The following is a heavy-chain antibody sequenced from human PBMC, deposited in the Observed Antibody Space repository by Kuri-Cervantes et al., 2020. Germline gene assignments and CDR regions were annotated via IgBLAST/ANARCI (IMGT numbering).Heavy chain of an antibody. CDR2: IYHSGST. D-gene: IGHD5-18*01. CDR1: GGSISSSNW. Sequence: GSLRLSYAVSGGSISSSNWWSWVRQPPGKGLEWIGEIYHSGSTNYNPSLKGRATISVDTSKNQFSLKLSSVTAADTAVYYCARRLVDTAMVYYYGMDVWGQGTTVTVSS. J-gene: IGHJ6*02. V-gene: IGHV4-4*02. CDR3: ARRLVDTAMVYYYGMDV.